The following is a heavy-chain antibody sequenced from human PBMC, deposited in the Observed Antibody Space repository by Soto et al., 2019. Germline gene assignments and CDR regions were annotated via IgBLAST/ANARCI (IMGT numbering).Heavy chain of an antibody. Sequence: ASVKVSCKASGYTFTGYYMHWVRQAPGQGLEWMGWINPNSGGTNHAQKFQGRVTMTRDTSISTAYMELSRLRSDDTAVYYCAGRRPFGGVIVKNDYYYYGMDVWGQGTTVTVSS. J-gene: IGHJ6*02. CDR1: GYTFTGYY. D-gene: IGHD3-16*02. CDR3: AGRRPFGGVIVKNDYYYYGMDV. V-gene: IGHV1-2*02. CDR2: INPNSGGT.